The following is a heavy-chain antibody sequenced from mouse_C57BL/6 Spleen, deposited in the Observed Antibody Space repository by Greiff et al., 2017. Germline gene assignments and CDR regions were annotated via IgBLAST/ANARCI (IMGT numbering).Heavy chain of an antibody. Sequence: EVQLQQSGPELVKPGASVKMSCKASGYTFTDYNMHWVKQSHGKSLEWIGYINPNNGGTSYNQKFKGKATLTVNKSSSTAYMELRSLTSEDSAVYYCAGIYYYGSSLYYYAMDYWGQGTSVTVSS. CDR2: INPNNGGT. CDR3: AGIYYYGSSLYYYAMDY. D-gene: IGHD1-1*01. J-gene: IGHJ4*01. CDR1: GYTFTDYN. V-gene: IGHV1-22*01.